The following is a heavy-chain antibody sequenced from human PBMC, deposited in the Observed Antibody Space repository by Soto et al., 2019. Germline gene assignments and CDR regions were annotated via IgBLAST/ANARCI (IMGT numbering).Heavy chain of an antibody. J-gene: IGHJ6*02. D-gene: IGHD1-1*01. CDR1: GYSFSRYW. CDR3: ARHDERTIPEDYGMDV. CDR2: IDPSDSYT. Sequence: GESLKVSCKDAGYSFSRYWSSWVRQMPGKGLEWMGRIDPSDSYTDYSPSFQGHVTISADKSISTAYLQWSSLKASDNAMYYCARHDERTIPEDYGMDVWRQGTTVTV. V-gene: IGHV5-10-1*01.